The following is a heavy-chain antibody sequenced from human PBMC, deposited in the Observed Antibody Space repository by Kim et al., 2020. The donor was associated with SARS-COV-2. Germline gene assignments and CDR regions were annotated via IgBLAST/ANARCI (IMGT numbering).Heavy chain of an antibody. V-gene: IGHV1-18*01. CDR1: GYSFTNFG. CDR3: ARGSRTTGYDY. Sequence: ASVKVSCKASGYSFTNFGINWVRQAPGQGLEWMGWISAYNGDTNYAEKSRGRVTMTTDTSTSTAYMELRSLRSDDTAVYYCARGSRTTGYDYWAQGNLVTVTS. CDR2: ISAYNGDT. J-gene: IGHJ4*02. D-gene: IGHD3-9*01.